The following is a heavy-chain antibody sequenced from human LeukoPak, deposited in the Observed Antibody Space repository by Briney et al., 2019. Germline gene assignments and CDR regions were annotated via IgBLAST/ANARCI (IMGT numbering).Heavy chain of an antibody. V-gene: IGHV3-30*18. CDR1: GFTFSSYG. D-gene: IGHD6-19*01. Sequence: QPGRSLRLSRAASGFTFSSYGMHWVRQAPGKGLEWVAVISYDGTDKYHAGSVKGRFTISRDNSKNTLYLQMNSLRAEDTAVYYCAKGDGSGWVRRCFDYWGQGTLVTVSS. CDR2: ISYDGTDK. CDR3: AKGDGSGWVRRCFDY. J-gene: IGHJ4*02.